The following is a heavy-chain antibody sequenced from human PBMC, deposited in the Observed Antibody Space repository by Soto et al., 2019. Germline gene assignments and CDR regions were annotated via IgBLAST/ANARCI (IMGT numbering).Heavy chain of an antibody. D-gene: IGHD5-12*01. CDR1: GDSVSSNSAA. CDR2: TYYRSKWYN. J-gene: IGHJ6*02. Sequence: QVQLQQSGPGLVKPSQTLSLTCAISGDSVSSNSAAWNWIRQSPSRGLEWLGRTYYRSKWYNDYAVSVKSRITINPDTSKNQFSLQLNSVTPEDTAVYYCARAGGGYEAVSYYYYYGMDVWGQGTTVTVSS. CDR3: ARAGGGYEAVSYYYYYGMDV. V-gene: IGHV6-1*01.